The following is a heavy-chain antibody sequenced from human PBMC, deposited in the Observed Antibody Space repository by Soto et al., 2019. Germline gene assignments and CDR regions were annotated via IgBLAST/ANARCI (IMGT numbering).Heavy chain of an antibody. V-gene: IGHV1-69*02. CDR3: ASGRDFEGAFDL. CDR1: GGTFSSYT. CDR2: IIPILGIA. J-gene: IGHJ3*01. D-gene: IGHD3-9*01. Sequence: QVQLVQSGAEVKKPGSSVKVSCKASGGTFSSYTISWVRQAPGQGLEWMGRIIPILGIANYAQKVQDRVTISAARSTSTAYMELCSLRSEDTAVDYCASGRDFEGAFDLWGQGTMVTVSS.